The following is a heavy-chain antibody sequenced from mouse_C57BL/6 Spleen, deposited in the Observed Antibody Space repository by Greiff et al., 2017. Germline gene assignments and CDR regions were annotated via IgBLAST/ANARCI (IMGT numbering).Heavy chain of an antibody. V-gene: IGHV1-80*01. Sequence: VQLQQSGAELVKPGASVKISCKASGYAFSSYWMNWVKQRPGKGLEWIGQIYPGDGATNYNGKFKGKATLTADKSSSTAYMQLSSLTSEDSSVYFGARPLYDYGGDSMDYWGQGTSVTVSS. CDR2: IYPGDGAT. J-gene: IGHJ4*01. D-gene: IGHD2-4*01. CDR1: GYAFSSYW. CDR3: ARPLYDYGGDSMDY.